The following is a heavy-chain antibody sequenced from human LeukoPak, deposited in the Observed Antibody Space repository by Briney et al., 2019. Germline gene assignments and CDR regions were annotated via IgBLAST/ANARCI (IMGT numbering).Heavy chain of an antibody. J-gene: IGHJ5*02. CDR3: ASDYGDYVWFDP. V-gene: IGHV4-34*01. D-gene: IGHD4-17*01. CDR2: INHSGST. CDR1: GGSFSGYC. Sequence: SETLSLTCAVYGGSFSGYCWSWIRQPPGKGLEWIGEINHSGSTNYNPSLKSRVTISVDTSKNQFSLKLSSVTAADTAVYYCASDYGDYVWFDPWGQGTLVTVSS.